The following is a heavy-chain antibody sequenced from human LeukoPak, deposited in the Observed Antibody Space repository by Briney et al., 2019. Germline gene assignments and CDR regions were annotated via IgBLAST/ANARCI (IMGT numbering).Heavy chain of an antibody. CDR2: ISAYNGNT. CDR1: GYTFTSYG. CDR3: ARGGGRIAARRGLYYFDY. Sequence: RASVKVSCKASGYTFTSYGISWVRQAPGQGLEWMGWISAYNGNTNYAQKLQGRVTMTTDTSTSTAYMELRSLRSDDTAVYYCARGGGRIAARRGLYYFDYWGQGTLVTVSS. V-gene: IGHV1-18*01. J-gene: IGHJ4*02. D-gene: IGHD6-6*01.